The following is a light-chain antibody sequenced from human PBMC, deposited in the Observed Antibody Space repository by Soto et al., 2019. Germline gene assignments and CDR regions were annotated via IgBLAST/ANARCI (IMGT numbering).Light chain of an antibody. CDR2: GAS. CDR3: QQYNNWPPLT. J-gene: IGKJ4*01. V-gene: IGKV3-15*01. Sequence: EIVMTQSPATLSVSPGERATLSCRASQSVSSNLAWYQQKPGQAPRLLIYGASTRATGIPARFSGSGSGTKFTLLISSLQSEDFAVYYCQQYNNWPPLTFGGGTKVEIK. CDR1: QSVSSN.